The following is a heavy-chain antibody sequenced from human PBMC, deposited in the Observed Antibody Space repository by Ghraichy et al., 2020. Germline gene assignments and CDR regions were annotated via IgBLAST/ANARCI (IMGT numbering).Heavy chain of an antibody. D-gene: IGHD3-10*01. J-gene: IGHJ4*02. V-gene: IGHV4-39*01. CDR3: RSFAGTLWHDY. CDR2: IYYSGST. Sequence: SETLSLTCTVSGGSISSSSYYWGWIRQPPGKGLEWIGSIYYSGSTYYNPSLKSRVTISVDTSKNQFSLKLSSVTAADTAVYYCRSFAGTLWHDYWGQGTLVTVSS. CDR1: GGSISSSSYY.